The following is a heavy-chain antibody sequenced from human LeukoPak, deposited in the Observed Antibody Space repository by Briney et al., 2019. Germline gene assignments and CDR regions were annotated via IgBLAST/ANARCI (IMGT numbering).Heavy chain of an antibody. J-gene: IGHJ6*03. CDR3: ASRRITMVRGVTLHYYYYYMDV. Sequence: ASVKVSCKASGGTFSTYAITWVRQAPGQGLEWMGGIIPIFGTANYAQKFQGRVTITADKSTSTAYMELSSLRSEDTAVYYCASRRITMVRGVTLHYYYYYMDVWGKGTTVTVSS. CDR2: IIPIFGTA. D-gene: IGHD3-10*01. V-gene: IGHV1-69*06. CDR1: GGTFSTYA.